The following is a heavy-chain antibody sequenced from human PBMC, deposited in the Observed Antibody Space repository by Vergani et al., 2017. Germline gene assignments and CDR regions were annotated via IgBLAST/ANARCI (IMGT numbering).Heavy chain of an antibody. V-gene: IGHV4-4*03. D-gene: IGHD2-2*02. Sequence: QVKLQESGPGLVKPPGTLSLTCAVSGDSISSNNCWTWVRQPPGKGLEWIGEICHTEDTKYSPSLKSRVTVSVDESRNLFSLRLNSVTAADTAVYYCATIGYRRWGYYFDYWGQRILVTVSS. CDR2: ICHTEDT. CDR1: GDSISSNNC. CDR3: ATIGYRRWGYYFDY. J-gene: IGHJ4*02.